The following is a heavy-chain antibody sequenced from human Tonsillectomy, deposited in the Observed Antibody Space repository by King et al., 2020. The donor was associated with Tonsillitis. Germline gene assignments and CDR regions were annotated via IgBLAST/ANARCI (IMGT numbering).Heavy chain of an antibody. CDR1: GFTFSSYA. CDR3: ARDVYDFWRGLAWDAFDI. J-gene: IGHJ3*02. Sequence: VQLVESGGGVVQPGRSLRLSCAASGFTFSSYAMHWVRQAPGKGLEWVAVISYDGSHKYYADSVKGRFTISRDNSKNTLYLQMNSLRAEDTAIYYCARDVYDFWRGLAWDAFDIWGQGTMVTVSS. CDR2: ISYDGSHK. V-gene: IGHV3-30*03. D-gene: IGHD3-3*01.